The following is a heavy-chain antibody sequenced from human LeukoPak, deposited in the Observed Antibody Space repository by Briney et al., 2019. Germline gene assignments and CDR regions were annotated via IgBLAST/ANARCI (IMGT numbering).Heavy chain of an antibody. CDR1: GVSMSIYY. CDR3: VGWQVAGAFEI. D-gene: IGHD6-19*01. Sequence: SETLSLTCTVSGVSMSIYYWSWIRQPPGKRLEWIAFISYIGSSNCNPSLTSRATISVDSSKNQFSLKLNSVTAADTAVYYCVGWQVAGAFEIWGQGTMVTVSS. J-gene: IGHJ3*02. CDR2: ISYIGSS. V-gene: IGHV4-59*01.